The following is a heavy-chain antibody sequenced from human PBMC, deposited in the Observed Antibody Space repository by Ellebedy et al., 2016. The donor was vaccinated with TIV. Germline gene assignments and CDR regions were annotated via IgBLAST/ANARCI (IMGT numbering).Heavy chain of an antibody. D-gene: IGHD1-26*01. J-gene: IGHJ3*02. CDR3: ARDGDSGSYLDAFDI. V-gene: IGHV3-48*02. CDR1: GFTFSSYG. Sequence: PGGSLRLSCAASGFTFSSYGMNWVRQAPGKGLEWVSYISSSSTTIYYVDSVKGRFTISRDNAKNSLYLQMNSLRDEDTAVYYCARDGDSGSYLDAFDIWGQGTMVTVSS. CDR2: ISSSSTTI.